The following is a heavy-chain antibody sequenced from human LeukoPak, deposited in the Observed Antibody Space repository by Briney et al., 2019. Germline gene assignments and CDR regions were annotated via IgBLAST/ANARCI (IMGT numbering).Heavy chain of an antibody. Sequence: GGSLRLSCAASGFTFSSYAMHWVRQAPGKGLEWVAVISYDGSNKYYADSVKGRFTISRDNSKNTLYLQMNSLRAEDTAVYYCARDRTSGTTRWFDPWGQGTLVTVPS. CDR1: GFTFSSYA. CDR3: ARDRTSGTTRWFDP. V-gene: IGHV3-30-3*01. CDR2: ISYDGSNK. D-gene: IGHD1-1*01. J-gene: IGHJ5*02.